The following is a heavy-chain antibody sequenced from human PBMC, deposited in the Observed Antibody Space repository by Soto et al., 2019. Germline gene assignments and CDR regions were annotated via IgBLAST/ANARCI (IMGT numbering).Heavy chain of an antibody. CDR1: GFTFSSYA. J-gene: IGHJ3*02. CDR3: AKDTSLATPDGDAFDI. V-gene: IGHV3-23*01. D-gene: IGHD5-12*01. Sequence: GGSLRLSCAASGFTFSSYAMSWVRQAPGKGLEWVSAISGSGGSTYYADSVKGRFTISRDNSKNTLYLKMNSLRAEDTAVYYCAKDTSLATPDGDAFDIWGQGTMVIVSS. CDR2: ISGSGGST.